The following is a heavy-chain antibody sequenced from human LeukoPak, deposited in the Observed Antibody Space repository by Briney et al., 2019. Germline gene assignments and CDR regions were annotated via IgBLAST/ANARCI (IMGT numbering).Heavy chain of an antibody. Sequence: HGESLKISCKGSGYSFTSYWIGWVRQTPGKGLEWMGIIYPGDSDTRYSPSFQGQVTISADKSISTAYLQWSSLKASDTAMYYCARLPVTREDAFDIWGQGTMVTVSP. CDR1: GYSFTSYW. CDR2: IYPGDSDT. D-gene: IGHD2-21*02. V-gene: IGHV5-51*01. J-gene: IGHJ3*02. CDR3: ARLPVTREDAFDI.